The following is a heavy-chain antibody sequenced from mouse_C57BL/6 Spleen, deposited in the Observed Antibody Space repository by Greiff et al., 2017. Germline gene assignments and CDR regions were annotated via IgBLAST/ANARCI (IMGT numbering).Heavy chain of an antibody. J-gene: IGHJ4*01. CDR3: ARFDYGYPYAMDY. CDR1: GYTFTSYW. CDR2: INPSNGGT. V-gene: IGHV1-53*01. Sequence: QVQLQQPGTELVKPGASVKLSCKASGYTFTSYWMHWVKQRPGQGLEWIGNINPSNGGTNYNEKFKSKATLTVDKASSTAYMQLSSLTSEDSAVYYCARFDYGYPYAMDYWGQGTSVTVSS. D-gene: IGHD2-2*01.